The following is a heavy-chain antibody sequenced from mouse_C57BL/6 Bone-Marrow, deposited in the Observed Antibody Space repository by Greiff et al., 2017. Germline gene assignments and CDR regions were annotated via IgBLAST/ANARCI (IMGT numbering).Heavy chain of an antibody. J-gene: IGHJ4*01. CDR2: IDPSGSYT. V-gene: IGHV1-50*01. CDR3: ARGELGGITTAYYYAMDY. D-gene: IGHD2-4*01. Sequence: VQLQQPGAELVKPGASVKLSCKASGYTFTSYWMQWVNQRPGQGLEWIGEIDPSGSYTNYNQKFKGKATLTVYTSSSTAYMQLSSLTSEDSAVYYCARGELGGITTAYYYAMDYWGQGTSVTVSS. CDR1: GYTFTSYW.